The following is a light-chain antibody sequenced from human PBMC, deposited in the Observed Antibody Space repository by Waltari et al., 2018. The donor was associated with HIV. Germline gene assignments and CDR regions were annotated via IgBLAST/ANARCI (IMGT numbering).Light chain of an antibody. J-gene: IGLJ3*02. CDR2: DVD. Sequence: QSALTQPRSVSGSPGQTVSLSCTGADSHLCANNSVSWYQQHAGRPPKVVIFDVDKRPSDVSSRLSASKSGDTASLTISGLQPDDEAFYYCSAYLASSSWVFGGGT. CDR3: SAYLASSSWV. V-gene: IGLV2-11*01. CDR1: DSHLCANNS.